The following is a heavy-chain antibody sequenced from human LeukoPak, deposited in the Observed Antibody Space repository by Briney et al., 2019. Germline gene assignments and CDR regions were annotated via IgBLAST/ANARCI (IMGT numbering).Heavy chain of an antibody. CDR1: GFTFSSYS. V-gene: IGHV3-21*01. Sequence: GSLRLSCAASGFTFSSYSMNWVRQAPGKGLEWVSSISSSSSYIYYADSVKGRFTISRDNAKNSLYLQMNSLRAEDTAVYYCARGLTMIGDAFDIWGQGTMVTVSS. CDR2: ISSSSSYI. D-gene: IGHD3-22*01. CDR3: ARGLTMIGDAFDI. J-gene: IGHJ3*02.